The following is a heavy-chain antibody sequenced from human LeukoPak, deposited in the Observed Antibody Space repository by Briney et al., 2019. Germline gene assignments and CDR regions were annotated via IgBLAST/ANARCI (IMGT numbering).Heavy chain of an antibody. D-gene: IGHD2-2*01. J-gene: IGHJ4*02. Sequence: GGSLRLSCAASGFTFSRYWMSWVRQAPGKGLEWVANIKQDGSEKYYVDSVKGRFTISRDNAKNLLYLQMNSLRAEDTAVYYCATDLSGPVLPPGMRGDWGQGTLVTVSS. V-gene: IGHV3-7*01. CDR2: IKQDGSEK. CDR1: GFTFSRYW. CDR3: ATDLSGPVLPPGMRGD.